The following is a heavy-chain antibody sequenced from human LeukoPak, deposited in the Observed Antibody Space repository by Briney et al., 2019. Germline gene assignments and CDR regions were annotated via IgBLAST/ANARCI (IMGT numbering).Heavy chain of an antibody. V-gene: IGHV3-11*01. D-gene: IGHD3-22*01. J-gene: IGHJ4*02. CDR2: ISSSGSTI. CDR3: ARSDSSGYYSPIDY. CDR1: GFTFSDYY. Sequence: GGSLRLSCAASGFTFSDYYMSWIRQAPGKGLEWVSYISSSGSTIYYADSVKGRFTISRDNAKNSLYLQMNSLRAEDTAVYYCARSDSSGYYSPIDYWGQGTLVTVSS.